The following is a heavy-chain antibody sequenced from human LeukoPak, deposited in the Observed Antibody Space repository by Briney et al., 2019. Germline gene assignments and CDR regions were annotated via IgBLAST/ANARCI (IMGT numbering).Heavy chain of an antibody. CDR2: INPDSGYT. CDR1: GYTFTDYY. CDR3: ATDPRTTVFGTFRYYYMDV. D-gene: IGHD3-3*01. V-gene: IGHV1-2*02. J-gene: IGHJ6*03. Sequence: WASVKVSCKTSGYTFTDYYIHWVRQAPGQGLEWMGWINPDSGYTNYAQKFQGRVTMTRDTSINTAYMELSRLTSDDTAEYYCATDPRTTVFGTFRYYYMDVWGEGTTVAVSS.